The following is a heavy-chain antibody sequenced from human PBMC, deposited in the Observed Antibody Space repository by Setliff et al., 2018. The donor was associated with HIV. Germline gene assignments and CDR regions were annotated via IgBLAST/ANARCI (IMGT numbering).Heavy chain of an antibody. CDR3: ARHRDPPGTKWIYYYYYMDL. CDR1: GGSITSGSNY. D-gene: IGHD5-12*01. Sequence: PSETLSLTCTVSGGSITSGSNYWSWIRQPAGKGLEWIGHIYTSGSTNYNPSLKSRVTISVDTSKNHVSLRLSSVTAADTGVYYCARHRDPPGTKWIYYYYYMDLWGEGTTVTVSS. J-gene: IGHJ6*03. V-gene: IGHV4-61*09. CDR2: IYTSGST.